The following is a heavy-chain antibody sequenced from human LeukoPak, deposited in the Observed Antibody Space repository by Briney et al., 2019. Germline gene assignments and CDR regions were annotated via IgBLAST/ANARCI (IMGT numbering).Heavy chain of an antibody. CDR3: ATGDSSGYSSFDY. V-gene: IGHV1-18*01. Sequence: ASVKVSCKASGYTFTNFGISWVRQAPGQGLEWMGWISAYNGNTNFAQKFQGRVTMTEDTSTDTAYMELSSLRSEDTAVYYCATGDSSGYSSFDYWGQGTLVTVSS. CDR1: GYTFTNFG. CDR2: ISAYNGNT. D-gene: IGHD3-22*01. J-gene: IGHJ4*02.